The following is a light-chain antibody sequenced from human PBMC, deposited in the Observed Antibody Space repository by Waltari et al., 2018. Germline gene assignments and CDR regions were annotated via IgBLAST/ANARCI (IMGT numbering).Light chain of an antibody. Sequence: QSALTQPASVSGSPGQSITISCTGTSSDIGYYDYVSWYQQHPGKAPKLIIYDVSERPSGVSNRFSVSKSGNTASLTISGLHAEDEADYYCSSFTSTNTLLFGGGTKLTVL. CDR2: DVS. J-gene: IGLJ2*01. V-gene: IGLV2-14*03. CDR3: SSFTSTNTLL. CDR1: SSDIGYYDY.